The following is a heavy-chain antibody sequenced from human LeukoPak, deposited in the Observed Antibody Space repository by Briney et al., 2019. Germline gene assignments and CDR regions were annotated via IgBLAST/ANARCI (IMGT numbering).Heavy chain of an antibody. V-gene: IGHV3-7*01. CDR3: ARARSSIAAPSDY. D-gene: IGHD6-6*01. J-gene: IGHJ4*02. CDR1: GFTFSSYW. CDR2: IKQDGSEK. Sequence: GGSLRLSCAASGFTFSSYWMSWVRQAPGKGREWVANIKQDGSEKYYVDSVKGRFTISRDNAKNSLYLQMNSLRAEDTAVYYCARARSSIAAPSDYWGQGTLVTVSS.